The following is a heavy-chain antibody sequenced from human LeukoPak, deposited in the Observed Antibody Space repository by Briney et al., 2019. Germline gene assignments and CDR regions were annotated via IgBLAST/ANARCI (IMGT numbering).Heavy chain of an antibody. CDR1: GGTFSSYA. Sequence: GASVKVSCKASGGTFSSYAISWVRQAPGQGLEWMGGIIPIFGTANYAQKFQGRVTITADESTNTAYMELSSLRSEDTAVYYCARAWAYYYDSSGYYYNYYYYMDVWGKGTTVTVSS. CDR3: ARAWAYYYDSSGYYYNYYYYMDV. V-gene: IGHV1-69*13. D-gene: IGHD3-22*01. CDR2: IIPIFGTA. J-gene: IGHJ6*03.